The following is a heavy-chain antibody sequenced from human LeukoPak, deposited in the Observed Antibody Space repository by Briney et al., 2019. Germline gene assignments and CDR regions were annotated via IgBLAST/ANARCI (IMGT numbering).Heavy chain of an antibody. Sequence: PGGSLRLSCAASGFTFSTYWMHWVRQAPGKGLVWVSGLNSDGSITGYVDSVKGRFTISRDNAKNTLYLQMNSLRAEDTAVYSCARVGYFDQSFDYWGQGTLVTVSS. J-gene: IGHJ4*02. CDR3: ARVGYFDQSFDY. CDR2: LNSDGSIT. CDR1: GFTFSTYW. V-gene: IGHV3-74*01. D-gene: IGHD3-9*01.